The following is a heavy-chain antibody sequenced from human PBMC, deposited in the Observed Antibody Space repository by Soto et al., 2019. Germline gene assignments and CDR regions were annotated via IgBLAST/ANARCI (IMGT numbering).Heavy chain of an antibody. V-gene: IGHV3-30-3*01. J-gene: IGHJ2*01. Sequence: QVQLVESGGGVVQPGRSLRLSCAASGFTFSSYAMHWVRQAPGKGLEWVAVISYDGSNKYYADSVKGRFTISRDNSKNRLYLQMNRLRAEDTVVYYCARPLWRDDYNGGYFDLWGRGTLVTVSS. CDR1: GFTFSSYA. CDR2: ISYDGSNK. D-gene: IGHD4-4*01. CDR3: ARPLWRDDYNGGYFDL.